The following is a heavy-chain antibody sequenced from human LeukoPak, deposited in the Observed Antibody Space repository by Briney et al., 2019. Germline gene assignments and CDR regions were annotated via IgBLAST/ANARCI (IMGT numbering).Heavy chain of an antibody. Sequence: GGSLRLSCAAYGFTFSSYSMNWVRQAPGKGLEWVSYISSSSSTIYYADSVKGQFTISRDNAKNSLYLQMNSLRAEDTAVYYCARDQSSGWYFDYFDYWGQGTLVTVSS. CDR3: ARDQSSGWYFDYFDY. CDR2: ISSSSSTI. V-gene: IGHV3-48*01. J-gene: IGHJ4*02. CDR1: GFTFSSYS. D-gene: IGHD6-19*01.